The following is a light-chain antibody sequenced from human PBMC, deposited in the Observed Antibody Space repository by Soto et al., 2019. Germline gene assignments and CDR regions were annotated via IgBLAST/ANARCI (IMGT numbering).Light chain of an antibody. J-gene: IGKJ5*01. CDR3: QQSYMDPIT. Sequence: DIHMTQSPSSLSASFRHRLTITWGASQSISTYLNWYQKKPGKAPNLLIYDASRLQSGVPSRFSGSGGGTDFTLSISSVQPEDFATYFCQQSYMDPITFGQGTRLEIK. V-gene: IGKV1-39*01. CDR2: DAS. CDR1: QSISTY.